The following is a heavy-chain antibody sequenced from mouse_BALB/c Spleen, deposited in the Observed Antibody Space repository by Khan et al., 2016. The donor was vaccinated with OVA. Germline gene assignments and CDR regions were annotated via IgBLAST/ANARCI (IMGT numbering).Heavy chain of an antibody. CDR3: ARPASPDYGSSYGY. CDR2: NDPENGNT. J-gene: IGHJ3*01. V-gene: IGHV14-1*02. CDR1: GFNIKDYY. Sequence: EVQLQESGAELVRPGALVKLSCKASGFNIKDYYMHWVKQRPEQGLEWIGWNDPENGNTIYDPKFQGKASITADTSSQTAYLQLSRLTSEDTAVYYCARPASPDYGSSYGYWGQGTLVTVSA. D-gene: IGHD1-1*01.